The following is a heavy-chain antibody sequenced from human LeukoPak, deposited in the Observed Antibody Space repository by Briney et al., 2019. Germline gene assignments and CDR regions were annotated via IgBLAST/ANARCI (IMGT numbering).Heavy chain of an antibody. CDR3: ARDSSVYARYYFDY. V-gene: IGHV4-34*01. CDR1: RFTFSNYA. J-gene: IGHJ4*02. Sequence: GSLRLSCAASRFTFSNYAMSWVRQAPGKGLEWIGEINHSGSTNYNPSLKSRVTISVDTSKIQFSLKLSSVTAADAAVYYCARDSSVYARYYFDYWGQGTLVTVSS. CDR2: INHSGST. D-gene: IGHD2-8*01.